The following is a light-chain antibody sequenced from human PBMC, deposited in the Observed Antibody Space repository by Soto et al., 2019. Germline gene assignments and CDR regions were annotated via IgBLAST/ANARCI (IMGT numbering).Light chain of an antibody. J-gene: IGKJ3*01. V-gene: IGKV1-39*01. CDR3: QQSYAILFT. CDR1: QSISNY. Sequence: DIQMTQSPSSLSASVGDRVTITCRASQSISNYLNWYQQKPGKAPKRLIYAASSLQSGVPSRFSGSGSGTDFTLTISSLQPEYVATYSCQQSYAILFTFGPGNNVAI. CDR2: AAS.